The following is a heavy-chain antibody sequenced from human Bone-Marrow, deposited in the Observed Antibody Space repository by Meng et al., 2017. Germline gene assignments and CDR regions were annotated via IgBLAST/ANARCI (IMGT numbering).Heavy chain of an antibody. J-gene: IGHJ5*02. CDR3: ARDCPSPFRWFDP. V-gene: IGHV4-39*07. CDR1: RVSISSGISS. Sequence: GRVKPYYSPSHSCTSFRVSISSGISSWGWLLQPTGKGIECIVSIYYTCSTYYIPSLKSRVTISVDTSKNQFSLKLISVTAADTAVYYCARDCPSPFRWFDPWGQGTLVTVSS. CDR2: IYYTCST.